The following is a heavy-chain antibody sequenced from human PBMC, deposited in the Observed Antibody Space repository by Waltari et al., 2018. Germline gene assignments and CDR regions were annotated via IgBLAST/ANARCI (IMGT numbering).Heavy chain of an antibody. D-gene: IGHD6-6*01. CDR2: ISSSSSYI. Sequence: EVQLVLSGGGLVKPRVSLRLSCVDSGFTFSSYSMTWVRQSPGKGLEWVPSISSSSSYIYYADSVKGRFTISRDNSKNTLYLQMNSLRAEDTAVYYCARAGLEYSSYGESFDYWGQGTLVTVSS. J-gene: IGHJ4*02. CDR3: ARAGLEYSSYGESFDY. V-gene: IGHV3-21*01. CDR1: GFTFSSYS.